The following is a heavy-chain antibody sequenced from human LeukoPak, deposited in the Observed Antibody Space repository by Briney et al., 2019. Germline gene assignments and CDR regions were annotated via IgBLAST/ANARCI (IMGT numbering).Heavy chain of an antibody. V-gene: IGHV3-49*04. CDR2: IRSKTYGGTT. D-gene: IGHD2-21*01. CDR3: TRDSVGLWWFN. Sequence: GGSLRLSCAASGFTFSIYAMSWVRQAPGKGLEWVGFIRSKTYGGTTEYAASVKGRFTISRDDSKSIAYLQMNSLKTEDTAVYYCTRDSVGLWWFNWGQGTLVTVSS. CDR1: GFTFSIYA. J-gene: IGHJ4*02.